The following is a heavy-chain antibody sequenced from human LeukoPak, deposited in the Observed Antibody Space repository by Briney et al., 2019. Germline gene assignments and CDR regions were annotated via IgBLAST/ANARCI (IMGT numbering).Heavy chain of an antibody. D-gene: IGHD6-13*01. Sequence: SSVNVSCMCSGYTFTSYGISWVRPAPAQGLEWMGWISAYNGNTNYAQKLQGRVTMTTDTSTSTAYMELRRLRSDDTGVYYCGRAEGYSSSWYYFDYWGQGTLVTVSS. V-gene: IGHV1-18*01. CDR2: ISAYNGNT. CDR1: GYTFTSYG. CDR3: GRAEGYSSSWYYFDY. J-gene: IGHJ4*02.